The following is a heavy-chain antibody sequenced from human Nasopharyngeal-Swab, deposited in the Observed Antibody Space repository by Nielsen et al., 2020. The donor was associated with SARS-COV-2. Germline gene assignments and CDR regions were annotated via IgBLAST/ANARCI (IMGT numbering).Heavy chain of an antibody. D-gene: IGHD1-7*01. V-gene: IGHV3-21*01. CDR1: GFTFSSYS. Sequence: LTCVASGFTFSSYSMNWVRQALGKGLEWGSYISSSSIYIYYAVSVKGRFTISRDNAKNSLYLQMNSLRAEGTAVYYCVGNNWNYGGVGYWGQGTLVTVSS. CDR3: VGNNWNYGGVGY. J-gene: IGHJ4*02. CDR2: ISSSSIYI.